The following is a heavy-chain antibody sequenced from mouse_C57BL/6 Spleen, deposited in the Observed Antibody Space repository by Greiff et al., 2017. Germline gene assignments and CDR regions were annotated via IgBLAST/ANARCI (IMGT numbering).Heavy chain of an antibody. CDR2: IDPSDSYT. V-gene: IGHV1-59*01. J-gene: IGHJ3*01. CDR1: GYTFTSYW. Sequence: QVQLKQPGAELVRPGTSVKLSCKASGYTFTSYWMHWVKQRPGQGLEWIGVIDPSDSYTNYNQKFKGKATLTVDTSSSTAYMQLSSLTSEDSAVYYCARDDYAAAYWGQGTLVSVSA. CDR3: ARDDYAAAY. D-gene: IGHD2-4*01.